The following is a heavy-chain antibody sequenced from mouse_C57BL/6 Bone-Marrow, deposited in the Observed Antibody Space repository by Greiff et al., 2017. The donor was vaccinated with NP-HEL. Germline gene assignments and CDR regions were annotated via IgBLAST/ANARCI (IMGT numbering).Heavy chain of an antibody. CDR2: ISDGGSYT. CDR3: ARAIWLRPYYFDY. D-gene: IGHD2-2*01. J-gene: IGHJ2*01. V-gene: IGHV5-4*03. Sequence: EVKLMESGGGLVKPGGSLKLSCAASGFTFSSYAMSWVRQTPVKRLEWVATISDGGSYTYYPDNVKGRFTISRDNSKNNLYLQMSHLKSEDTAMYYCARAIWLRPYYFDYWGKGTTLTVSS. CDR1: GFTFSSYA.